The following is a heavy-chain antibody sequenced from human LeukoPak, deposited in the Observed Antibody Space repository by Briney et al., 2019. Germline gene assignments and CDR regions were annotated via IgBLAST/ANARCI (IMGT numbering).Heavy chain of an antibody. V-gene: IGHV4-34*01. CDR1: GGSFSGYY. CDR2: INHSGST. J-gene: IGHJ6*02. CDR3: ARDPHGMDV. Sequence: SETLSLTCAVYGGSFSGYYWSWIRQPPGKGLEWIGEINHSGSTNYNPSLKRRVTISVDTSKNQFSLKLSSVTAADTAVYYCARDPHGMDVWGQGTTVTVSS.